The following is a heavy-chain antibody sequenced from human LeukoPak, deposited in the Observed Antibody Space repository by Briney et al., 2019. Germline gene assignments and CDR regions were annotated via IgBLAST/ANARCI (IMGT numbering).Heavy chain of an antibody. J-gene: IGHJ3*01. D-gene: IGHD5-24*01. Sequence: QPGGSLRLSCADSGFTFNSYWVAWVRQAPGKGLEWVANINRDGGETYCVDSVEGRLTISRDNAKNSLSLQMNSLRAEDTAVYYCARGRSNGFDVWGQGTMVTVSA. CDR2: INRDGGET. V-gene: IGHV3-7*05. CDR3: ARGRSNGFDV. CDR1: GFTFNSYW.